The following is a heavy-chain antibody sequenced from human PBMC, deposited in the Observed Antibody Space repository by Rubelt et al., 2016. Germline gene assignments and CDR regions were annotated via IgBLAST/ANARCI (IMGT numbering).Heavy chain of an antibody. V-gene: IGHV3-23*01. CDR2: VSGSGGDT. Sequence: NYAMNWVRQAPGKRLEWVSGVSGSGGDTFHADSVMGRLTISRDNSKNTLYLQMNSLRAEDTAVYYWAKEIYSGYGHFDYWGQGTLVTVSS. CDR1: NYA. J-gene: IGHJ4*02. CDR3: AKEIYSGYGHFDY. D-gene: IGHD5-12*01.